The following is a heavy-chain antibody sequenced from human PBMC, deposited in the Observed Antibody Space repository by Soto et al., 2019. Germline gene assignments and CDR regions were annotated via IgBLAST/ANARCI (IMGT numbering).Heavy chain of an antibody. V-gene: IGHV6-1*01. CDR3: ARATIAAAGTNYYYGMDV. CDR1: GDSVSSNSAA. D-gene: IGHD6-13*01. CDR2: TYYRSKWYN. J-gene: IGHJ6*02. Sequence: LSLTCAISGDSVSSNSAAWNWIRQSPSRGLEWLGRTYYRSKWYNDYAVSVKSRITINPDTSKNQFSLQLNSVTPEDTAVYYCARATIAAAGTNYYYGMDVWGQGTTVTVSS.